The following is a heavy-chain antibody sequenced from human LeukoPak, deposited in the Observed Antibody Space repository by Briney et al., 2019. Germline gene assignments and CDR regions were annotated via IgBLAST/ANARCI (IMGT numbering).Heavy chain of an antibody. J-gene: IGHJ4*02. V-gene: IGHV3-21*01. D-gene: IGHD4-11*01. CDR3: ARVRGYSNYVSY. CDR2: ISSSSSYI. CDR1: GFTFSSYS. Sequence: PGGSLRLSCAASGFTFSSYSMNWVRQAPGKGLEWVSSISSSSSYIYYADSVKGRFTISRDNAKNSLYLQMNSLRTEDTAVYYCARVRGYSNYVSYWGQGTLVTVSS.